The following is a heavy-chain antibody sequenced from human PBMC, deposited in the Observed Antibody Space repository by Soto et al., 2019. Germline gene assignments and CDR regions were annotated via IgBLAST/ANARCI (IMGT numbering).Heavy chain of an antibody. J-gene: IGHJ3*01. CDR1: GFIFSNYA. CDR2: ISHDGRNK. CDR3: AKLPDTILGLSVAHDAFAF. D-gene: IGHD2-2*01. Sequence: QVQLVESGGGVVQPGKSVRLSCAASGFIFSNYAMHWVRQAPGKGLEWVADISHDGRNKYYPDSVGGRFTISRDNSKNTLYLQMDSLTAEDTALYYCAKLPDTILGLSVAHDAFAFWGQGTTVTVSS. V-gene: IGHV3-30*18.